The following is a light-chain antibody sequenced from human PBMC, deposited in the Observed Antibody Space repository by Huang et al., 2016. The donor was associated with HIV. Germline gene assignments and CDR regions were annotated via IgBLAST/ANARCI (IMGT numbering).Light chain of an antibody. V-gene: IGKV4-1*01. Sequence: DIVMTQSPDSLAVSLGERATINCKSSQSVLYSSNNKNYLGWYQQKSGQTPKLLIYWASTRECGVPDRFSGSGSGTDFTLTISSLQAEDVAVYYCQQYYRTPRTFGQGTKVEIK. J-gene: IGKJ1*01. CDR1: QSVLYSSNNKNY. CDR3: QQYYRTPRT. CDR2: WAS.